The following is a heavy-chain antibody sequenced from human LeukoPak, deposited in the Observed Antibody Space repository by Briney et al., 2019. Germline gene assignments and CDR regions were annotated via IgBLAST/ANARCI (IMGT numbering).Heavy chain of an antibody. J-gene: IGHJ4*02. V-gene: IGHV3-48*03. CDR1: GFTFSSYE. D-gene: IGHD4-17*01. CDR3: AREPPMNGARLFDY. CDR2: ISSSGSTI. Sequence: PGGSLRLSCAASGFTFSSYEMNWVRQAPGKGLEWVSYISSSGSTIYYADSVKGRFTISRDNAKNSLYLQMNSLRAEDTAVYYCAREPPMNGARLFDYWGQGTLVTVSS.